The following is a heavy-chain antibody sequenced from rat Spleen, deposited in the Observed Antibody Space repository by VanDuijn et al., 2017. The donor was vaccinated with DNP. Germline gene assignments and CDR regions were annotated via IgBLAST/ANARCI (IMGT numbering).Heavy chain of an antibody. V-gene: IGHV5S10*01. CDR1: GFVFSDYN. D-gene: IGHD1-12*01. CDR3: TTLNFYASLSEYFDY. CDR2: IVHDGSRT. Sequence: EVQLVESGGGLVQPGRSLKLSCAASGFVFSDYNMAWVRQAPKKGLEWVATIVHDGSRTYYRDSVKGRFTISIDNAKNTLHLQMDSLRSEDTATYYCTTLNFYASLSEYFDYWGQGVMVTVSS. J-gene: IGHJ2*01.